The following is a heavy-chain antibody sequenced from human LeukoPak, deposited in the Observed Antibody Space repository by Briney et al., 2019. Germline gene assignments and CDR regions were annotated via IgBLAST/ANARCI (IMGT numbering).Heavy chain of an antibody. V-gene: IGHV1-18*01. J-gene: IGHJ6*03. CDR3: ARGVYDILTVRYYYYYMDV. Sequence: GASVKVSCKASGYTFTSYGISWVRQAPGQGLEWMGWISAYNGNTNYAQKLQGKVTMTTDTSTSTAYMELRSLRSDDTAVYYCARGVYDILTVRYYYYYMDVWGKGTTVTVSS. CDR1: GYTFTSYG. CDR2: ISAYNGNT. D-gene: IGHD3-9*01.